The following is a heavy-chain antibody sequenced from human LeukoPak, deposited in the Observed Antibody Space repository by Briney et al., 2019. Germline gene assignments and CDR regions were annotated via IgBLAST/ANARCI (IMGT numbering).Heavy chain of an antibody. CDR1: GGSFSGYY. D-gene: IGHD4-11*01. Sequence: SETLSLTCAVSGGSFSGYYWSWIRQPPGKGLEWIGEINHSGSTNNNPSLKSRVTISVDPSKNQFSLGLTSVTAADTAVYYCARSRYSNYGWFDPWGQGTLVTVSS. V-gene: IGHV4-34*01. CDR2: INHSGST. J-gene: IGHJ5*02. CDR3: ARSRYSNYGWFDP.